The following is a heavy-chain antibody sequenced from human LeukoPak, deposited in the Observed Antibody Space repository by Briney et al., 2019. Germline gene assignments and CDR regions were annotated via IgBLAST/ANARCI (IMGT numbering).Heavy chain of an antibody. CDR1: GFTFSSYA. V-gene: IGHV3-23*01. D-gene: IGHD3-22*01. CDR3: AKGHRTSTHYYDSSGYYLDY. J-gene: IGHJ4*02. Sequence: GGSLRLSCAASGFTFSSYAMNWVRQAPGKGLEWVSVLSGSGGSTSYADSVKGRFTISRDNSKNTLYLQMNSLRAEDTAVYYCAKGHRTSTHYYDSSGYYLDYWGQGTLVTVSS. CDR2: LSGSGGST.